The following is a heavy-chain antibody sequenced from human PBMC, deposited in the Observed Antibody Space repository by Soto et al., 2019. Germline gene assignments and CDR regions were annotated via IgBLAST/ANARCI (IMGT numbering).Heavy chain of an antibody. CDR2: IIPIFGTA. V-gene: IGHV1-69*06. CDR3: ARIPAIFGVVIIRGAFDI. CDR1: GGTFSSYA. Sequence: ASVKVSCKASGGTFSSYAISWVRQAPGQGLEWMGGIIPIFGTANYAQKFQGRVTITADKSTSTAYMELSSLRSEDTAVYYCARIPAIFGVVIIRGAFDIWGQGKMVTVSS. D-gene: IGHD3-3*01. J-gene: IGHJ3*02.